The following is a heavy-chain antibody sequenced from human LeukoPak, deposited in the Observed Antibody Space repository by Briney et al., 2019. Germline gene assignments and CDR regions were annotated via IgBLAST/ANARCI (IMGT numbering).Heavy chain of an antibody. Sequence: SVKVSCKASGGTFSSYAISWVRQAHGQGLEWMGRIIPIFGTANYAQKFQGRVTITTDESTSTAYMELSSLRSEDTAVYYCARDRISSSWPHLDYWGQGTLVTVSS. CDR2: IIPIFGTA. CDR3: ARDRISSSWPHLDY. V-gene: IGHV1-69*05. D-gene: IGHD6-13*01. J-gene: IGHJ4*02. CDR1: GGTFSSYA.